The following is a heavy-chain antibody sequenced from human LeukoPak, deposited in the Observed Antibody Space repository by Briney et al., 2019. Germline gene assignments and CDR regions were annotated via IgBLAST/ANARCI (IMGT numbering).Heavy chain of an antibody. D-gene: IGHD3-22*01. J-gene: IGHJ3*02. V-gene: IGHV3-66*01. Sequence: GGSLRLSCAASGFTFSSYAMSWVRQAPGKGLEWVSVIYSGGSTYYADAVKGRFTISRDNSKNTLYLQMNSLRAEDTAVYYCARDVDSSGDSYAFDIWGQGTMVTVSS. CDR3: ARDVDSSGDSYAFDI. CDR1: GFTFSSYA. CDR2: IYSGGST.